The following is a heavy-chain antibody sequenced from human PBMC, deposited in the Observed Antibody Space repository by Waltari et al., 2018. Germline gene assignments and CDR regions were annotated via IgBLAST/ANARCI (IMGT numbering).Heavy chain of an antibody. CDR2: MNPNSGNT. V-gene: IGHV1-8*01. CDR1: ESTFTIYH. D-gene: IGHD6-13*01. CDR3: ARGTAAGRNYYYYGMDV. Sequence: QVQLVQSEAEVTKPGASVQVSCKASESTFTIYHINWLRQATGQGLEWMGWMNPNSGNTGYEQKVKGRVTMTRNTSISRAYMERSSLRSEDTAVYYCARGTAAGRNYYYYGMDVWGQGITVTVSS. J-gene: IGHJ6*02.